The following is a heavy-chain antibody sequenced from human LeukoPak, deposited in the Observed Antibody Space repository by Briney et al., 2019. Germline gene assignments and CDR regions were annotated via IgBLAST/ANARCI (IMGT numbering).Heavy chain of an antibody. D-gene: IGHD3-10*01. V-gene: IGHV1-8*01. Sequence: ASVKVSCKASGYTFTSYDINWVRQATGQGLEWMGWMNPNSGNTGYAQKFQGRVTMTRDTSTSTVYMELSSLRSEDAAVYYCASVHNYYGSGSYSYWGQGTLVTVSS. J-gene: IGHJ4*02. CDR1: GYTFTSYD. CDR3: ASVHNYYGSGSYSY. CDR2: MNPNSGNT.